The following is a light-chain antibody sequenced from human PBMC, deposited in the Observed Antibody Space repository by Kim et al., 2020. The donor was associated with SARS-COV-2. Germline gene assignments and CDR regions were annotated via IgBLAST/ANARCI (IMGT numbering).Light chain of an antibody. J-gene: IGKJ2*01. CDR3: QQYKFYPYT. CDR2: KAA. CDR1: QSISNS. V-gene: IGKV1-5*03. Sequence: DIQMTQSPSTLSASVGDRVTITCRASQSISNSLAWYQQKPGKAPKLLISKAASLKSGVPSRFSGSGSGTEFTLTISSLQPDDFAAYYCQQYKFYPYTCAQGTKLEI.